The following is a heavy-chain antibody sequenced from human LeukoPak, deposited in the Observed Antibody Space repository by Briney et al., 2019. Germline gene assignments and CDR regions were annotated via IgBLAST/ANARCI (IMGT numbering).Heavy chain of an antibody. CDR3: AREATGRAFDP. D-gene: IGHD1-14*01. J-gene: IGHJ5*02. Sequence: ASVKVSCRASGYNFNDFGVTWVRQARGKGLEWMGWISALTGDTNYAQKFQGRLTMTTDTSMDTAYMEMRSLRSDDTAVYYCAREATGRAFDPWGQGTLVVVSS. CDR1: GYNFNDFG. V-gene: IGHV1-18*01. CDR2: ISALTGDT.